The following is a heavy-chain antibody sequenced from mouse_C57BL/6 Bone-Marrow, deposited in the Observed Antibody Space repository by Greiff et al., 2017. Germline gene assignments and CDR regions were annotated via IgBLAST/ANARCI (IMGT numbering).Heavy chain of an antibody. V-gene: IGHV1-15*01. CDR3: TRGGGTTVVYFDY. CDR2: IDPETGGT. Sequence: QVQLQQSGAELERPGASVTLSCKASGYTFTDYEMHWVKQTPVHGLEWIGAIDPETGGTAYNQKFKGKAILTADKSSSTAYMELRSLTSEDSAVYYCTRGGGTTVVYFDYWGQGTTLTVSS. J-gene: IGHJ2*01. D-gene: IGHD1-1*01. CDR1: GYTFTDYE.